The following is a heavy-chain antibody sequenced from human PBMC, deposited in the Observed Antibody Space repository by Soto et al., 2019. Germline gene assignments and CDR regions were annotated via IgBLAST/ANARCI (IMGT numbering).Heavy chain of an antibody. Sequence: GGSLRLSCAASGFTFSSYAMHWVRQAPGKGLEWVSAISGSGGSTYYADSVKGRFTISRDNSKNTLYLQMNSLRAEDTAVYYCAKELEPGIAVAGILDYWGQGTLVTVSS. CDR3: AKELEPGIAVAGILDY. CDR1: GFTFSSYA. CDR2: ISGSGGST. J-gene: IGHJ4*02. V-gene: IGHV3-23*01. D-gene: IGHD6-19*01.